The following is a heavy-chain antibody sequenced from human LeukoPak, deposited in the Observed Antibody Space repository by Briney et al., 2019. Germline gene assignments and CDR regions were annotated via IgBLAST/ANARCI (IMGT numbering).Heavy chain of an antibody. CDR2: ITTYKGNT. D-gene: IGHD3-10*01. CDR1: GYIFSNYG. V-gene: IGHV1-18*01. CDR3: ARGGIEYGSGNFYSNGTDV. Sequence: ASVKVSCKASGYIFSNYGISWVRQAPGEGLEWMGWITTYKGNTAYAQKFQGRVTMTTDTSTSTAYMELRSLRSDDTAVYYCARGGIEYGSGNFYSNGTDVWGQGTTVTVSS. J-gene: IGHJ6*02.